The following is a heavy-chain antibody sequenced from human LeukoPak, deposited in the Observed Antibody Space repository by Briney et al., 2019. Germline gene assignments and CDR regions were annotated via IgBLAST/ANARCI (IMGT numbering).Heavy chain of an antibody. D-gene: IGHD2-15*01. Sequence: GGSLRLSCAASGFTFSSYGMSWVRQAPGKGLEWVSAISGSGGSTYYADSVKGRFTISRDNSKNTLCLQMNSLRADDTAVYYCAKIDYCSGGGCYSKWFDYWGQGTLVTVSS. V-gene: IGHV3-23*01. CDR3: AKIDYCSGGGCYSKWFDY. CDR2: ISGSGGST. CDR1: GFTFSSYG. J-gene: IGHJ4*02.